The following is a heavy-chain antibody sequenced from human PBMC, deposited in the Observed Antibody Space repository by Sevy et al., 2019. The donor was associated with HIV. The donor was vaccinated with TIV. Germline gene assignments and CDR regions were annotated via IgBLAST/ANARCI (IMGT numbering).Heavy chain of an antibody. V-gene: IGHV1-18*01. CDR1: GYTFMNYG. J-gene: IGHJ4*02. CDR3: ALYCSTTNCIFDY. CDR2: ISASNGNT. D-gene: IGHD2-2*01. Sequence: ASVKVSCKASGYTFMNYGISWVRQAPGQGLEWMGWISASNGNTNYAQKFQGRVTMPSDTSTTTTYMELRSLRSDDTAVYYCALYCSTTNCIFDYWGQGTLVTVSS.